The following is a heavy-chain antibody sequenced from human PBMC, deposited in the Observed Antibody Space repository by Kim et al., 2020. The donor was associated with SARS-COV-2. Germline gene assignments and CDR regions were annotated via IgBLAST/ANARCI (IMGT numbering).Heavy chain of an antibody. CDR1: GGSISSYY. CDR3: ARVLGEIWSGYYTHWYFDL. J-gene: IGHJ2*01. CDR2: IYYSGST. V-gene: IGHV4-59*01. Sequence: SETLSLTCTVSGGSISSYYWSWIRQPPGKGLEWIGYIYYSGSTNYNPSLKSRVTISVDTSKNQFSLKLSSVTAADTAVYYCARVLGEIWSGYYTHWYFDLWGRGTLVTVSS. D-gene: IGHD3-3*01.